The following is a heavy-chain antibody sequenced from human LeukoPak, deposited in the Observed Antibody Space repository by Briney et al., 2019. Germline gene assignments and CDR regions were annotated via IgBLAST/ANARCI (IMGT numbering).Heavy chain of an antibody. J-gene: IGHJ4*02. CDR3: SREGRPICPFAI. V-gene: IGHV4-4*01. CDR2: ISLAGQT. CDR1: VGSTSGPNR. D-gene: IGHD3-3*01. Sequence: PLGTPSLTCGVSVGSTSGPNRWSWFPQPPGQGLELIGVISLAGQTNYTPSPNGRVTLSLDTSSNKLSLHQPSVTAPDTPPYFCSREGRPICPFAIWGQGTLVIVSS.